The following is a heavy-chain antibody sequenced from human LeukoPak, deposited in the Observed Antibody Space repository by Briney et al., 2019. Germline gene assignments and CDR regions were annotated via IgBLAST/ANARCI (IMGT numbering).Heavy chain of an antibody. Sequence: ASVKVSCKASGYTFTGYYMHWVRQAPGQGLEWMGWINPNSGGTNYAQKFQGRVTMTRDTSISTAYMELSRLRSDDTAVYYCARVGSYSGSYWGLGPLDVWGKGTTVTVSS. CDR3: ARVGSYSGSYWGLGPLDV. V-gene: IGHV1-2*02. CDR2: INPNSGGT. J-gene: IGHJ6*04. D-gene: IGHD1-26*01. CDR1: GYTFTGYY.